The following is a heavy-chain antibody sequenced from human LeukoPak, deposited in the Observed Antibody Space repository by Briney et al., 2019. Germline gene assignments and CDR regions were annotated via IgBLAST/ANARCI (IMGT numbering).Heavy chain of an antibody. D-gene: IGHD6-13*01. Sequence: ASVKVSSKASGGTFSSYAISWVRQAPGQGLEWMGGIIPIFGTANYAQKFQGRVTITTDESTSTAYMELSSLRSEDTAVYYCARSAAIAAATGSFDYWGQGTLVTVSS. CDR1: GGTFSSYA. CDR2: IIPIFGTA. V-gene: IGHV1-69*05. CDR3: ARSAAIAAATGSFDY. J-gene: IGHJ4*02.